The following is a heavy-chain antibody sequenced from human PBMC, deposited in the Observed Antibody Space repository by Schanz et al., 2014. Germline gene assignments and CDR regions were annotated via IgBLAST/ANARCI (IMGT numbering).Heavy chain of an antibody. Sequence: QVQLVQSGAEVKKPGATVKVSCKASEYSFTSYSMHWVRQAPGQRLEWMGWINTGSGDTKYSQNFQGRVTITRDTSASTAYMELSSLRSEDTAVYSCARGIGGYGANNYFDYWGQGTLGTVSS. CDR1: EYSFTSYS. J-gene: IGHJ4*02. V-gene: IGHV1-3*04. CDR2: INTGSGDT. D-gene: IGHD5-12*01. CDR3: ARGIGGYGANNYFDY.